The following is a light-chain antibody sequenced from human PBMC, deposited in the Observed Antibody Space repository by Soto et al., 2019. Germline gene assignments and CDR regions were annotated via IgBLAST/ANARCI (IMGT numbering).Light chain of an antibody. CDR1: QFVNGRY. Sequence: EIVLTQTPGTLCLSQEEIATLLFRASQFVNGRYLAWCQQKPGQAPRLLIYGASSRATGIPDRFSGSGSGTDFTLTITPLEPEDFVVYFCQQYDTSPITFGQGTRLEIK. CDR3: QQYDTSPIT. V-gene: IGKV3-20*01. CDR2: GAS. J-gene: IGKJ5*01.